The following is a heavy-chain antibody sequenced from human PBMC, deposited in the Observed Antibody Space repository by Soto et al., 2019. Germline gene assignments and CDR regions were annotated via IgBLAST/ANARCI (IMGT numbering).Heavy chain of an antibody. Sequence: EVQLVESGGGVVWPGGSLRLSCAASGFTFDDYGVSWVRQVPGKGLEWISGVNSNGDRSGYADSVKGRFTISRDNAKNTLYLQMNSLRVEDTALYHCAREYGSGSAPPWFDPWGQGTLVTVSS. V-gene: IGHV3-20*01. CDR2: VNSNGDRS. CDR3: AREYGSGSAPPWFDP. CDR1: GFTFDDYG. J-gene: IGHJ5*02. D-gene: IGHD3-10*01.